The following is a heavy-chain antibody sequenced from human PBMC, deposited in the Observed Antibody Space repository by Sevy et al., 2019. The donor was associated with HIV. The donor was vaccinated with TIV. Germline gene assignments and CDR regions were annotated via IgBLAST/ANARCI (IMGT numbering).Heavy chain of an antibody. V-gene: IGHV4-39*01. D-gene: IGHD4-4*01. J-gene: IGHJ5*02. CDR3: ASRLTVTISRDGRFDP. CDR1: GGSISSSSYY. CDR2: IYYSGST. Sequence: SETLSLTCTVSGGSISSSSYYWGWIRQPPGKGLEWIGSIYYSGSTYYNPSLKSRVTISVDTSKNQCSLKLSSVTAADTAVYYCASRLTVTISRDGRFDPWGQGTLVTVSS.